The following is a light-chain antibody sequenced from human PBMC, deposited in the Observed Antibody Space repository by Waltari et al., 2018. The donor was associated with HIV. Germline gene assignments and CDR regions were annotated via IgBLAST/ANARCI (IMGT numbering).Light chain of an antibody. J-gene: IGKJ1*01. V-gene: IGKV3-20*01. CDR3: HLYGLSPWT. CDR1: ETIVSKY. Sequence: VALTQSPDSVALSPGDSVTLSCRANETIVSKYLGWFQQRPGQAPRLLLYGATIRAAGTPNIFSGGTFGTNFTLTINKLQEDDFAVYFCHLYGLSPWTFGQGTRLE. CDR2: GAT.